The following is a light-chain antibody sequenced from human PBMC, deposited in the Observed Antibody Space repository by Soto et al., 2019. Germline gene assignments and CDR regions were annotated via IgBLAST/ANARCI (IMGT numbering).Light chain of an antibody. V-gene: IGKV3-20*01. CDR3: QQYDSSLIT. CDR1: QSVSSNY. Sequence: EIVLTQSPGTLSLSPGERATLSCRASQSVSSNYLAWYQQKPGQAPRLLIYGASSRATGIPDRFSGSGSGTDFSLTISRLEPEDLAVYTCQQYDSSLITFGQGTRLEIK. CDR2: GAS. J-gene: IGKJ5*01.